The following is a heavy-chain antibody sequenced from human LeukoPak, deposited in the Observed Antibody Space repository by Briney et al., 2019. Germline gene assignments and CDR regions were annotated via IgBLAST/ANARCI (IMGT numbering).Heavy chain of an antibody. CDR3: AKEVYYDSSGYYSSFDY. CDR1: GFTFDDYA. D-gene: IGHD3-22*01. Sequence: PGRSLRLSCAASGFTFDDYAMHWVRQAPGKSLEWVSGISWNSGSIGYADSVKGRFTISRDNAKNSLYLQMNSLRAEDMALYYCAKEVYYDSSGYYSSFDYWGQGTLVTVSS. J-gene: IGHJ4*02. CDR2: ISWNSGSI. V-gene: IGHV3-9*03.